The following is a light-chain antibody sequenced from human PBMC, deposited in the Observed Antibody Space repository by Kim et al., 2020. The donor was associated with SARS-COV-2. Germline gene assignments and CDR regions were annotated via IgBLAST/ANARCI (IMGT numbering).Light chain of an antibody. J-gene: IGLJ1*01. CDR2: GKN. Sequence: SSELTQDPAVSVALGQTVRITCQGDSLRSYYASWYQQKPGQAPVLVIYGKNNRPSGIPDRFSGSSSGNTASLTITGAQAEDEADYYCNSRDSSGNSYVFGTGTQLTV. CDR3: NSRDSSGNSYV. CDR1: SLRSYY. V-gene: IGLV3-19*01.